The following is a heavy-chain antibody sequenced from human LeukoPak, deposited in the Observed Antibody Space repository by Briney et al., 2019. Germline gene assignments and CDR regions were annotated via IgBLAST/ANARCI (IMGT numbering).Heavy chain of an antibody. V-gene: IGHV4-59*08. J-gene: IGHJ4*02. CDR3: ARHPTRFDY. CDR2: IYYSGST. CDR1: GGSISSYY. D-gene: IGHD4-17*01. Sequence: PSETLSLTCTVSGGSISSYYWSWIRQPPGKGLEWIGYIYYSGSTNYNPSLKSRVTISVDTSKNQFSLKLSSVTAADTAVYYCARHPTRFDYWGQGTLVTVSS.